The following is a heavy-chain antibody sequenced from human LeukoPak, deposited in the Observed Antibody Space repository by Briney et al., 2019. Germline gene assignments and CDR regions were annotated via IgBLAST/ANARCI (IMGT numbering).Heavy chain of an antibody. CDR3: ASALTARYMDV. CDR2: ISSSSSTI. Sequence: GGSLGLSCAASGFTFNNYAMSWVRQAPGKGLEWVSYISSSSSTIYYADSVKGRFTISRDNAKNSLYLQMNSLRAEDTAVYYCASALTARYMDVWGKGTTVTVSS. J-gene: IGHJ6*04. CDR1: GFTFNNYA. D-gene: IGHD3-16*02. V-gene: IGHV3-48*01.